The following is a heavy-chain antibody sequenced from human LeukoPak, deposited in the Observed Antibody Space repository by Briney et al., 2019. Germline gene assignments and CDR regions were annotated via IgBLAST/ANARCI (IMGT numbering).Heavy chain of an antibody. CDR1: GGTFSSYA. D-gene: IGHD3-22*01. CDR2: IIPIFGTA. Sequence: SVKVSCKASGGTFSSYAISWVRQAPGQGLEWMGRIIPIFGTANYAQKFQGRVTITADESTSTAYMELSSLRSEDTAVYYCARGFNYYDSSGTPGLYYMDVWGKGTTVTVSS. CDR3: ARGFNYYDSSGTPGLYYMDV. J-gene: IGHJ6*03. V-gene: IGHV1-69*13.